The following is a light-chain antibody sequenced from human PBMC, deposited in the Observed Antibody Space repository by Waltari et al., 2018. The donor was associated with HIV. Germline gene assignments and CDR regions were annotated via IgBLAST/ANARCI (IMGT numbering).Light chain of an antibody. V-gene: IGKV1-9*01. CDR2: GAS. J-gene: IGKJ4*01. CDR1: RGITTY. Sequence: DIQLAQSPSFLSASVGDRVTITCRASRGITTYLAWHQQKHGKAPKLLIYGASTVQTGVPSRFSGSAYGTEFTRTIDTLQPEDFATYYCQYLDSFPLFGGGTKVEVK. CDR3: QYLDSFPL.